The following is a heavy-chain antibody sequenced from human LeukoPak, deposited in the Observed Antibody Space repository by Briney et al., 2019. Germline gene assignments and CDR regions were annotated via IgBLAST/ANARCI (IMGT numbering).Heavy chain of an antibody. CDR2: IDPNGGST. J-gene: IGHJ6*02. CDR3: ARDLAVADSGYYHGMDV. CDR1: GYTFTSYY. Sequence: ASVKVSCKASGYTFTSYYILWVRQAPGQGLEWMGVIDPNGGSTSYAQKFQGRVTLTRDTSTSTVYMSLSSLRSEDTALYYCARDLAVADSGYYHGMDVWGQGTTVTVSS. D-gene: IGHD6-19*01. V-gene: IGHV1-46*01.